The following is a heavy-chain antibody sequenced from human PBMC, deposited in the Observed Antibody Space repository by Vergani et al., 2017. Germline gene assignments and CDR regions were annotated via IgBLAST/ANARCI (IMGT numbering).Heavy chain of an antibody. D-gene: IGHD3-3*01. J-gene: IGHJ3*02. Sequence: QVQLVESGGGVVQPGRSLRLSCAASGFTFSSYVMHWVRQAPGKGLKWVAVIWYDGSNKYFADSVRGRFTISRDNSKNTLYLQMNSLRAEDTAVYYCTRALYDFWSGYYSRDAFDIWGQGTMVTVSS. CDR1: GFTFSSYV. V-gene: IGHV3-33*01. CDR3: TRALYDFWSGYYSRDAFDI. CDR2: IWYDGSNK.